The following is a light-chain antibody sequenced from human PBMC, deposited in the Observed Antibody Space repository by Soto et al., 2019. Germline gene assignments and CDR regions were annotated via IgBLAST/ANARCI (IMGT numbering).Light chain of an antibody. V-gene: IGKV1-39*01. CDR2: SAS. CDR3: QQSYSTLT. J-gene: IGKJ4*01. CDR1: QSISSF. Sequence: DIQMTQSPSSLSASVGDRVTITCRASQSISSFLNWYQHRPVKAPKLLIYSASTLQTGVPPRFSGSGSGTDFTLTISSLQPEDFAVYYCQQSYSTLTFGGGTKVEIK.